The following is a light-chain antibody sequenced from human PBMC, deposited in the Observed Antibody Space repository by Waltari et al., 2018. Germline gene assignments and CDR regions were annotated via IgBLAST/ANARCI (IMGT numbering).Light chain of an antibody. CDR1: PSVLYSSNNKNY. V-gene: IGKV4-1*01. CDR3: QQYYNTPRT. J-gene: IGKJ1*01. Sequence: DIVMTQSPDSLAVSLGERATLNCESSPSVLYSSNNKNYLAWYQQKPGQPPKLLIYWASTRESGVPDRFSGSGSGTEFTLTINSLQAEDVGVYYCQQYYNTPRTFGQGTKVEVK. CDR2: WAS.